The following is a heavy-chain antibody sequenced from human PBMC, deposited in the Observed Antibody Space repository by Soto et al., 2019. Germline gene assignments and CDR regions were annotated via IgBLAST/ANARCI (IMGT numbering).Heavy chain of an antibody. CDR1: GFSLSTSRVG. J-gene: IGHJ5*02. Sequence: QITLKESGPTLVKPTQTLTLTCTFSGFSLSTSRVGVGWIRQPPGTALEWLALFYWNDDNRYSPSLKSRLTITKDTSKNQVVLTLTNMDPVDTATYYCAHRRRYVGAFDPWGQGTLVTVSS. V-gene: IGHV2-5*01. CDR3: AHRRRYVGAFDP. D-gene: IGHD1-1*01. CDR2: FYWNDDN.